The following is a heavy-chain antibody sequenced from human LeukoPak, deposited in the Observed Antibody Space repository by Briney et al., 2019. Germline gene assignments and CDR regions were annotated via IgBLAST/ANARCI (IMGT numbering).Heavy chain of an antibody. CDR1: SGSLSGYY. CDR3: ARGVDL. J-gene: IGHJ2*01. Sequence: SETLSLTCGVSSGSLSGYYWRWIRQPPGGGLEWVGEINYSGSPNYNPSLKSRVTISGDTSKKQFSLNLTSVTAADTGVYYCARGVDLWGRGTPVTVSS. V-gene: IGHV4-34*01. CDR2: INYSGSP.